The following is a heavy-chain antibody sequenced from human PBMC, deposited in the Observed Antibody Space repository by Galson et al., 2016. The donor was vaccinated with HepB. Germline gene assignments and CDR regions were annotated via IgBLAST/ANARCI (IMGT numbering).Heavy chain of an antibody. J-gene: IGHJ4*02. V-gene: IGHV4-61*01. CDR1: GASVSSGSYN. CDR3: VREKDSGLDY. Sequence: SETLSLTCTVSGASVSSGSYNWNWIRQPPGKGLEWIGYIYDSGSTNYKPSLKSRVTISVDTSQNQFSLNLSSVTAADTAVYYCVREKDSGLDYWGQGTLVTVSS. D-gene: IGHD6-19*01. CDR2: IYDSGST.